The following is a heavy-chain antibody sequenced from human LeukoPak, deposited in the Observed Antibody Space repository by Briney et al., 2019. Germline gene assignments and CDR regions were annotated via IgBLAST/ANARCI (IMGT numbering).Heavy chain of an antibody. CDR1: GYTFTGYY. J-gene: IGHJ4*02. CDR2: INANSGGT. Sequence: GASVKVSCKASGYTFTGYYIQWVRQAPGQGLEWMGRINANSGGTNCAQKFQGRVTMTRDTSISTAYMELSRLRSDDTAIYYCARAGHNFDSSGYSNDYWGQGTLVTVSS. CDR3: ARAGHNFDSSGYSNDY. V-gene: IGHV1-2*06. D-gene: IGHD3-22*01.